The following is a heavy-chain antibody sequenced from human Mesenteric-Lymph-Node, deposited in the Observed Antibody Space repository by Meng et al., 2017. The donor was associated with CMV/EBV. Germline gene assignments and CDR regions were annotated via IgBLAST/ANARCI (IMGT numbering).Heavy chain of an antibody. V-gene: IGHV3-9*03. CDR2: ISRNSGRI. D-gene: IGHD3-3*01. CDR3: VRGGDFRYGMDV. Sequence: SLKISCAASGFTFDDYDMHWVRRAPGKGLEWVSGISRNSGRIGNADSVKARFTISRDSAEKSVYLQMSSVRVEDMAVYYCVRGGDFRYGMDVWGQGTTVTVSS. J-gene: IGHJ6*02. CDR1: GFTFDDYD.